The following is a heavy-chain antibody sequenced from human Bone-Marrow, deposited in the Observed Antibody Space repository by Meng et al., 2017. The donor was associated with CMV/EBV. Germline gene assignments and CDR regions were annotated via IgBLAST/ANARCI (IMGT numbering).Heavy chain of an antibody. J-gene: IGHJ4*02. CDR1: GYSFTDYY. D-gene: IGHD1-26*01. Sequence: ASVKVSCKASGYSFTDYYMHWVRQAPGQGLEWMGWINPNSNGTNYAQKFQGRVTMTRDTSISTAYMELSRLRSDDTAVYYCAREGPSGSYSQAYWGQGQLVNVSS. CDR2: INPNSNGT. CDR3: AREGPSGSYSQAY. V-gene: IGHV1-2*02.